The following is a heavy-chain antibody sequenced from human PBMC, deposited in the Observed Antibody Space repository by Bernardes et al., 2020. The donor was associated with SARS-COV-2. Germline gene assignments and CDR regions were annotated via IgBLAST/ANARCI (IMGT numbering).Heavy chain of an antibody. Sequence: GGSLRLSCAASGFTFSNAWMNWVRQAPGKGLEWVGHIKRKTDGGTTDYAAPVKGRFTISGDDSKNTMYLQMNSLNTEDTAVYYCTTGAEIYYDSSGFSYYFDFWGQGTLVTVSS. J-gene: IGHJ4*02. CDR1: GFTFSNAW. D-gene: IGHD3-22*01. CDR2: IKRKTDGGTT. CDR3: TTGAEIYYDSSGFSYYFDF. V-gene: IGHV3-15*07.